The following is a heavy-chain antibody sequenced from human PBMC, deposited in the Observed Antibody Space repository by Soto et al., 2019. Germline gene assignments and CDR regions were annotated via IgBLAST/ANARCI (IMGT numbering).Heavy chain of an antibody. D-gene: IGHD3-9*01. V-gene: IGHV1-2*02. Sequence: ASVKVSCKASGYTFTGYYMHWVRQAPGQGLEWMGWINPNSGGTNYAQKFQGRVTMTRDTSISTAYMELSRLRSDDTAVYYCARDRSYYDILTGSSLRLYGIDVWGQGTTVTVSS. CDR1: GYTFTGYY. CDR3: ARDRSYYDILTGSSLRLYGIDV. J-gene: IGHJ6*02. CDR2: INPNSGGT.